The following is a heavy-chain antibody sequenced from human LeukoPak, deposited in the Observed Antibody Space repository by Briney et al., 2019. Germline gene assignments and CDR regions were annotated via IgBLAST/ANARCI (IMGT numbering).Heavy chain of an antibody. CDR1: GGSLSSYS. Sequence: SETLSLTCTVSGGSLSSYSWSWIRQPPGKGLEWIGYVFHTGSTKYSPSLESRVTISMSTSKRQFSLKLTSVTAADTAFYYCAGGYCSGGDCYPQGQWFDPWGQGTLVTVSS. V-gene: IGHV4-59*01. CDR3: AGGYCSGGDCYPQGQWFDP. J-gene: IGHJ5*02. CDR2: VFHTGST. D-gene: IGHD2-15*01.